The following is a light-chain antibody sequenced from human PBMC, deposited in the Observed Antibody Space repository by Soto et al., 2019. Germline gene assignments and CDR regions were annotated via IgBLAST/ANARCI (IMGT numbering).Light chain of an antibody. V-gene: IGLV1-44*01. CDR1: SSNIGSNT. Sequence: ALTQPPSASGTPGQRVTISCSGSSSNIGSNTVNWYQQLPGAAPKLLIYSNNQRPSGVPDRFSGSKSGTSASLAISGLQSEDEADCYCAAWDDSLNGYVFGTGTRSPS. J-gene: IGLJ1*01. CDR2: SNN. CDR3: AAWDDSLNGYV.